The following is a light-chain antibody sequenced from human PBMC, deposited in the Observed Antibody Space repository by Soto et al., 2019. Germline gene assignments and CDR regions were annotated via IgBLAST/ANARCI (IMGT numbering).Light chain of an antibody. CDR3: QTWGAGIVV. J-gene: IGLJ2*01. CDR1: RAHSSYA. CDR2: VNNDGSH. V-gene: IGLV4-69*01. Sequence: QSVLTQSPSASASLGASVKLTCTLTRAHSSYAIAWHQQQPEKGPRYLMKVNNDGSHIKGDGIPDRFSGSSSGAERYLTISSLQSDDEADYYCQTWGAGIVVFGGGTKLTVL.